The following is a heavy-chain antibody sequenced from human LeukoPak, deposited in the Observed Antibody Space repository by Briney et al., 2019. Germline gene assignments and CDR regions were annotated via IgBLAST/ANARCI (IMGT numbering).Heavy chain of an antibody. Sequence: GGSLRLSCAASGFTFSSYAMSWVRQAPGKGLEWVSGISGNGESTYYPDSVKGRFTISRDNSKNTLYLQVSSLREEDTAVYYCSKRSAVATGSCFDYWGQGALVTVSS. D-gene: IGHD5-12*01. CDR2: ISGNGEST. CDR3: SKRSAVATGSCFDY. J-gene: IGHJ4*02. V-gene: IGHV3-23*01. CDR1: GFTFSSYA.